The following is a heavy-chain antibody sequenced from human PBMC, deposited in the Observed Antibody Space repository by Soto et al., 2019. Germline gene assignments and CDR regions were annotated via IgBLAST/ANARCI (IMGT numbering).Heavy chain of an antibody. CDR1: GGSISSGGYS. CDR3: ARSPGSYYDSSGYLDY. CDR2: IYHSGST. D-gene: IGHD3-22*01. V-gene: IGHV4-30-2*01. Sequence: QLQLQESGSGLVKPSQTLSLTCAVSGGSISSGGYSWSWIRQPPGKGLEWIGYIYHSGSTYYNPSLKSRVTISVDRSKNQFSPKLSSVTAADTAVYYCARSPGSYYDSSGYLDYWGQGTLVTVSS. J-gene: IGHJ4*02.